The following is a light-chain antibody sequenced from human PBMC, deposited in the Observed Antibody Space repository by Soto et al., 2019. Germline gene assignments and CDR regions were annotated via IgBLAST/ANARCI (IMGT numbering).Light chain of an antibody. CDR3: QQYGSSQWT. CDR2: GAS. V-gene: IGKV3-20*01. Sequence: IVLTQSPGTLSLSPGERATLSCRASQSVSSSYLAWYQQKPGQAPRLLIYGASSRATGIPDRFSGSGSGTDFTLTISRLEPEDFAVYYCQQYGSSQWTFVQGTKVEIK. J-gene: IGKJ1*01. CDR1: QSVSSSY.